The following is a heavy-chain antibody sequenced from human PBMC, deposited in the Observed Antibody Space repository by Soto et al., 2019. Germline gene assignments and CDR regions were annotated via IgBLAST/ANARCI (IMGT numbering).Heavy chain of an antibody. V-gene: IGHV4-30-2*01. CDR2: IYHSGST. J-gene: IGHJ1*01. CDR3: ARGRAVTTPEYFQH. CDR1: GGSISSGGYS. Sequence: QLQLQESGSGLVKPSQTLSLTCAVSGGSISSGGYSWSWIRQPPGKGLEWIGYIYHSGSTYYNPSLQSRVTXRVXRXTNQFSLKLSSVTAADTAVYYCARGRAVTTPEYFQHWGQGTLVTVSS. D-gene: IGHD4-17*01.